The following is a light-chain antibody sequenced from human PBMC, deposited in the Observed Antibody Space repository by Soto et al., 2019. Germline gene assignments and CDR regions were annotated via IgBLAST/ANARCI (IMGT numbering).Light chain of an antibody. J-gene: IGKJ4*01. CDR1: QDIKYY. CDR2: SAS. Sequence: DIQMTQSPSAMSASVGDRVTINCRASQDIKYYLAWFQQKPGKVPKRLIYSASSLQSGVPSRFSGSGSGTKFTLTISGLQTEDSATYYCLQHNSYPLTFGGGTKVEIK. CDR3: LQHNSYPLT. V-gene: IGKV1-17*03.